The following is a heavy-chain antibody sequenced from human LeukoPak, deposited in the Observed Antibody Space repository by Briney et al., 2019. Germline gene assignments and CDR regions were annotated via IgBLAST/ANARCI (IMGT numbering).Heavy chain of an antibody. CDR2: IYTSGST. Sequence: TSETLSLTCTVSGGSISSYYWSWIRQPAGKGLEWIGRIYTSGSTNYNPSLKSRVTMSVDTSKNQFSLKLSSVTAADTAVYYCARYGDTAMAESYFDYWGQGTLVTVSS. D-gene: IGHD5-18*01. CDR1: GGSISSYY. J-gene: IGHJ4*02. V-gene: IGHV4-4*07. CDR3: ARYGDTAMAESYFDY.